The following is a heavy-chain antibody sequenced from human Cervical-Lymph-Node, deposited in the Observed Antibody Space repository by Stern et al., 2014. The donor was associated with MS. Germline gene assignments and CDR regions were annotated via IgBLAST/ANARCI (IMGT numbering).Heavy chain of an antibody. CDR3: ARINVGPTFYSPFDY. CDR1: GFSLSNTQMG. D-gene: IGHD2/OR15-2a*01. CDR2: NFSNDEK. Sequence: QVTLKESGPGLVKPTETLTLTCTVSGFSLSNTQMGVTWIRQPPGKALEWLAHNFSNDEKSSSTSLKSRLTISKDTSKSQVVLTLTNMDPVDTATYYCARINVGPTFYSPFDYWGQGALVTGSS. V-gene: IGHV2-26*01. J-gene: IGHJ4*02.